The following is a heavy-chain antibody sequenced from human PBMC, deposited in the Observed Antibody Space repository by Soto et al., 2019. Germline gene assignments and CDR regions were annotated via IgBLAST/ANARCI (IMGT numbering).Heavy chain of an antibody. V-gene: IGHV3-48*03. CDR2: TPRSGGTI. CDR3: ANVWIDYSGIQL. Sequence: VGSLRLSCAASGFTFSNYKMMWLGRAPGEGLECVSYTPRSGGTIHYADSVEGRFTISRDNAKNSLYLQMSSLRAEDTAVYYCANVWIDYSGIQLCGQGTLVTVSS. D-gene: IGHD1-1*01. J-gene: IGHJ4*02. CDR1: GFTFSNYK.